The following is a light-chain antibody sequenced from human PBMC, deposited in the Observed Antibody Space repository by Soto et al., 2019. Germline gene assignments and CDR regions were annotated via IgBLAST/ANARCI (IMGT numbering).Light chain of an antibody. CDR3: QHYNSYSEA. J-gene: IGKJ1*01. Sequence: ERVMTQSPVTLSVSQGESVTLSCRASQSVSSNLAWYQQKPGQAPRLLIYGASTRATGIPARFSGSGSGTEFTLTISSLQPDDFATYYCQHYNSYSEAFGQGTKVDI. V-gene: IGKV3-15*01. CDR1: QSVSSN. CDR2: GAS.